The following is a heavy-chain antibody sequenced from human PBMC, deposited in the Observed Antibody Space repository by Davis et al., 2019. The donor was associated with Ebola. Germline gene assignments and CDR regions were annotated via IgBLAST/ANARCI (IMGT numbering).Heavy chain of an antibody. CDR1: GNSFTSHW. V-gene: IGHV5-51*01. CDR3: ARRTQEYYYGMDV. J-gene: IGHJ6*02. CDR2: IYTGDSDT. Sequence: GESLKISCKDSGNSFTSHWIGWVRQMPGKGLDWMGIIYTGDSDTRYSPSFRGQVIISADKSMKTAFLQWSSLKASDSGMYYCARRTQEYYYGMDVWGQGTTVTVSS.